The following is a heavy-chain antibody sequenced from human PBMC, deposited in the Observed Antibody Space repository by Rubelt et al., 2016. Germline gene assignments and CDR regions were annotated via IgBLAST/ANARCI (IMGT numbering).Heavy chain of an antibody. J-gene: IGHJ6*03. CDR3: GRDWGKGNSYYIDV. V-gene: IGHV3-33*01. D-gene: IGHD4-23*01. Sequence: VQLVESGGGVVQPERSLRLSCAASGFTFTSYGMHWVRQAPGKGLESVAVIWSDVSNQDYADSVKGRFTISSDNSKNTLYLEINSLRGEDTAVYYCGRDWGKGNSYYIDVWGKGTTVTVSS. CDR2: IWSDVSNQ. CDR1: GFTFTSYG.